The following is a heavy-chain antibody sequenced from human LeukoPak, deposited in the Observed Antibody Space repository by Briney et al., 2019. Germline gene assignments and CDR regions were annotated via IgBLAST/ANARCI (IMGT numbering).Heavy chain of an antibody. Sequence: SETLSLTCAVSGYSISSGYYWGWIRQPPGKGLEWIGSIYHSGSTYYNPSLKSRVTISVDTSKNQISLKLSSVTAADTAVYYCARDQIAAAGIFDYWGQGTLVTVSS. CDR1: GYSISSGYY. V-gene: IGHV4-38-2*02. CDR3: ARDQIAAAGIFDY. D-gene: IGHD6-13*01. CDR2: IYHSGST. J-gene: IGHJ4*02.